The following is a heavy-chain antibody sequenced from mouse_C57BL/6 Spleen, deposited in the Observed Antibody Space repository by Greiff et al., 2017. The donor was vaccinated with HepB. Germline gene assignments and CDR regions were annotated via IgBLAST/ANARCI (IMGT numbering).Heavy chain of an antibody. CDR2: ISSGGSYT. CDR1: GFTFSSYG. V-gene: IGHV5-6*01. D-gene: IGHD2-12*01. Sequence: EVQRVESGGDLVKPGGSLKLSCAASGFTFSSYGMSWVRQTPDKRLEWVATISSGGSYTYYPDSVKGRFTISRDNAKNTLYLQMSSLKSEDTAMYYCARHYDGRPYYAMDYWGQGTSVTVSS. CDR3: ARHYDGRPYYAMDY. J-gene: IGHJ4*01.